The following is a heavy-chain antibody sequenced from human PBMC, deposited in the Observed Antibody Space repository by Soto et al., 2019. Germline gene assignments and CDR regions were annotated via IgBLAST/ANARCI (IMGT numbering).Heavy chain of an antibody. CDR2: IIPIFGTA. Sequence: QVQLVQSGAEVKKPGSSVKVSCKASGGTFSSYAISWVRQAPGQGLDWMGGIIPIFGTANYAQKFQGRVTSTADESTSTAYMELSSLRSEDTAVYCCARGLDYYNRREAPVYWGQGPLVTVSS. D-gene: IGHD3-10*01. CDR3: ARGLDYYNRREAPVY. CDR1: GGTFSSYA. J-gene: IGHJ4*02. V-gene: IGHV1-69*01.